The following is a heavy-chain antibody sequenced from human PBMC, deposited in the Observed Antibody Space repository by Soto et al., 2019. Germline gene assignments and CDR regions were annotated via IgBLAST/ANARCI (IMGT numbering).Heavy chain of an antibody. CDR2: IYYSGST. CDR1: AGSIRSYY. D-gene: IGHD3-9*01. J-gene: IGHJ6*02. CDR3: ARDLRLVGTFDYYHYGMDV. V-gene: IGHV4-59*01. Sequence: PAETLSLTCTVYAGSIRSYYWNWIRQPPGKGLEWIGHIYYSGSTNYHPSLKSRVTISVDTSKNQFSLKLSSVTAADTAVYYCARDLRLVGTFDYYHYGMDVWGQGTPVTVSS.